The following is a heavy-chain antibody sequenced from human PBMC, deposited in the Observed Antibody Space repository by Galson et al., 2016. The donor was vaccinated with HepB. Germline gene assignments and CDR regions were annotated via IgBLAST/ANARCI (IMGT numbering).Heavy chain of an antibody. V-gene: IGHV3-30-3*01. D-gene: IGHD3-16*02. CDR1: GFTFSSYA. CDR3: ARTLYDYVWGSYRYPQDY. Sequence: SLRLSCAASGFTFSSYAMYWVRQAPGKGLEWVAVISYDGSNKYYADSVKGQFTISRDNSKNTLYLQMNSLRTEDTAVYCCARTLYDYVWGSYRYPQDYWGQGTLVTVSS. CDR2: ISYDGSNK. J-gene: IGHJ4*02.